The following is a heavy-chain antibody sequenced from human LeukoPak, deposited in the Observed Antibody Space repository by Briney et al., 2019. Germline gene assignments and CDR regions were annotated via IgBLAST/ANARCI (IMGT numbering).Heavy chain of an antibody. CDR1: GFTFGIYA. D-gene: IGHD4-17*01. Sequence: PGGSLRLSCAASGFTFGIYAMNWVRQAPGKGLEWVSYIGPSGSNIYYADSVKGRFTISRDNAKDSLYLQMNSLRAEDTAVYYCARGRLHYGDYEKTFDYWGQGTLVTVSS. V-gene: IGHV3-48*01. CDR3: ARGRLHYGDYEKTFDY. J-gene: IGHJ4*02. CDR2: IGPSGSNI.